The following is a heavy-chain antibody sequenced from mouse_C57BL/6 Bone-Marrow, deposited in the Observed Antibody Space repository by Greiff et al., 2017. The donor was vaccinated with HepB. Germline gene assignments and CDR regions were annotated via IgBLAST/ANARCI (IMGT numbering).Heavy chain of an antibody. D-gene: IGHD1-1*01. V-gene: IGHV14-3*01. CDR1: GFNIKNTY. Sequence: VQLQQSVAELVRPGASVKLSCTASGFNIKNTYMHWVKQRPEQGLEWIGRIDPANGNTKYAPKFQGKATITADQSSNTAYLQLSSLTSEDTAIYYCARQEGIITTVVATEYFDVWGTGTTVTVSS. J-gene: IGHJ1*03. CDR3: ARQEGIITTVVATEYFDV. CDR2: IDPANGNT.